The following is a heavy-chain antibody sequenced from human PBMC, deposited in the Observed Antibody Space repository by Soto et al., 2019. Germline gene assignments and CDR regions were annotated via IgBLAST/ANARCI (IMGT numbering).Heavy chain of an antibody. J-gene: IGHJ4*02. D-gene: IGHD3-10*01. CDR2: IYWDDDK. CDR3: AHRAALPGTRPGGYFDS. Sequence: QITLEESGPPRVKPTQTLTLTCIFSGFSLSTSGVGVGWIRQPPGKALEWLAFIYWDDDKRYSPSLRSRLTLAMDPCGQHVALTMTNTDPADQAKYCCAHRAALPGTRPGGYFDSRGQGTLVTVSS. V-gene: IGHV2-5*02. CDR1: GFSLSTSGVG.